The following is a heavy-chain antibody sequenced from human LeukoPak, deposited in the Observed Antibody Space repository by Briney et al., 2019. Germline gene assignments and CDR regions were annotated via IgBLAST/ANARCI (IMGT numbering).Heavy chain of an antibody. J-gene: IGHJ6*02. D-gene: IGHD6-19*01. CDR2: INPDGSER. V-gene: IGHV3-7*03. CDR3: TRDLAAVPGPRMDV. CDR1: GFTFSSYA. Sequence: GGSLRLSCAASGFTFSSYAMSWVRQAPGKGLEWVALINPDGSERYYVDSVKGRFTISRDNARNSLYLQMDSLRDDDTAMYFCTRDLAAVPGPRMDVWGQGTTVTVSS.